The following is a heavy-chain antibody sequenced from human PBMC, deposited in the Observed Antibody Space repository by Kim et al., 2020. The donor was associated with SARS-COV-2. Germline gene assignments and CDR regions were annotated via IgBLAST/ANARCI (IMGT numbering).Heavy chain of an antibody. CDR3: AKDLRAIQSSSWYLDYFDY. CDR2: ISYDGSNK. Sequence: GGSLRLSCAASGFTFSSYGMHWVRQAPGKGLEWVAVISYDGSNKYYADSVKGRFTISRDNSKNTLYLQMNSLRAEDTAVYYCAKDLRAIQSSSWYLDYFDYWGQGTLVTVSS. D-gene: IGHD6-13*01. J-gene: IGHJ4*02. CDR1: GFTFSSYG. V-gene: IGHV3-30*18.